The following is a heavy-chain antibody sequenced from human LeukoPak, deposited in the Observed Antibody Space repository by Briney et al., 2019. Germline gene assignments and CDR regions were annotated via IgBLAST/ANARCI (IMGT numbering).Heavy chain of an antibody. CDR1: GYTFTSYG. Sequence: ASVKVSCKASGYTFTSYGISWLRQAPGQGLEWMGWISAYNGNTNYAQKLQGRVTMTTDTSTSTAYMELRSLRSDDTAVYYCARGGVYYDILTGYYKVDAFDIWGQGTMVTVSS. CDR3: ARGGVYYDILTGYYKVDAFDI. D-gene: IGHD3-9*01. J-gene: IGHJ3*02. CDR2: ISAYNGNT. V-gene: IGHV1-18*01.